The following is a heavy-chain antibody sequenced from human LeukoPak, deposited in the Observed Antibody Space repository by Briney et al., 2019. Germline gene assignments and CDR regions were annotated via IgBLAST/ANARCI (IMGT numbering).Heavy chain of an antibody. J-gene: IGHJ6*03. CDR2: ISSSGSTI. CDR3: ARGVRVVATSYYYYYMDV. Sequence: GGSLRLSCAASGFTFSSYEMNWVRQAPGKGLEWVSYISSSGSTIYYADSVKGRFTISRDNAKNSLYLQMNSLRAEDTAVYYCARGVRVVATSYYYYYMDVWGKGTTVTVSS. V-gene: IGHV3-48*03. D-gene: IGHD2-15*01. CDR1: GFTFSSYE.